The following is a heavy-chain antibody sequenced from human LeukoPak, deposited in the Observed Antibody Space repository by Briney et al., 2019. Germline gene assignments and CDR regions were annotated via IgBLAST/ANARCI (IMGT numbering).Heavy chain of an antibody. V-gene: IGHV3-23*01. CDR1: GFTFSSYA. CDR2: ISGSGSST. CDR3: AKVHYGYCSGGSCYRIWFDP. D-gene: IGHD2-15*01. J-gene: IGHJ5*02. Sequence: GGSLRLSCAASGFTFSSYAMSWVRQAPGKGLEWVSAISGSGSSTYYADSVKGRFTISRDNSKNTLYLQMNSLRAEDTAVYYCAKVHYGYCSGGSCYRIWFDPWGQGTLVTVSS.